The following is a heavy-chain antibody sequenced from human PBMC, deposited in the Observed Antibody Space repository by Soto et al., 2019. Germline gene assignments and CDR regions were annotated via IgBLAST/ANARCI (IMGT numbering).Heavy chain of an antibody. D-gene: IGHD2-21*01. Sequence: NPGGSLRLSCVASAFTFTDYYMSWIRQAPGMGLEWISYIDSSGRTIYYADSVKGRFTISRDNARNSLSLQMNSLRAEDTAVYYCASMPYCGDECYYNYWGQGILVTVS. CDR2: IDSSGRTI. J-gene: IGHJ4*02. V-gene: IGHV3-11*01. CDR1: AFTFTDYY. CDR3: ASMPYCGDECYYNY.